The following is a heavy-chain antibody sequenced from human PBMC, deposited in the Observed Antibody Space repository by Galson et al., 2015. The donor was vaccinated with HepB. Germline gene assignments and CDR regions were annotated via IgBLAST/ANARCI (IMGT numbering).Heavy chain of an antibody. CDR2: ISYDGSNK. Sequence: SLRLSCAASGFTFSSYAMHWVRQAPGKGLEWVAVISYDGSNKYYADSVKGRFTISRDNSKNTLYLQMNSLRAEDTAVYYCARGGSGFALYYFDYWGQGTLVTVSS. J-gene: IGHJ4*02. CDR3: ARGGSGFALYYFDY. D-gene: IGHD3-22*01. V-gene: IGHV3-30*04. CDR1: GFTFSSYA.